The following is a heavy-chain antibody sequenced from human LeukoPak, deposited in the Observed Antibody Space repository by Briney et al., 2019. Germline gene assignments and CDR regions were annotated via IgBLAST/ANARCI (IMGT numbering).Heavy chain of an antibody. CDR2: IYPGASDT. V-gene: IGHV5-51*01. J-gene: IGHJ3*02. CDR3: ARLISPDAFDI. Sequence: GESLKISCKGSGYSFTSYWIRRVRQMPGKGLEGMGIIYPGASDTRYIPTFQGPGTISADKPISTAYLQWSSLKASDTAMYYCARLISPDAFDIWGQGTMVTVSS. CDR1: GYSFTSYW. D-gene: IGHD3-3*02.